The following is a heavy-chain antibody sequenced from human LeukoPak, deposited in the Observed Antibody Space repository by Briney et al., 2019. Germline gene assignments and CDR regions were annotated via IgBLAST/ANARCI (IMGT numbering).Heavy chain of an antibody. CDR2: ISCSGGNI. CDR1: GFIFNTYS. CDR3: ARGGDYGLVY. Sequence: GGSLRLSCAASGFIFNTYSMQWVRQAPGKGLEWVAYISCSGGNIYYADSVKGRFTISRDKANNFLYLQLSGLTVEDTAVYYGARGGDYGLVYWGQGTLVTVSS. D-gene: IGHD4-17*01. V-gene: IGHV3-48*01. J-gene: IGHJ4*02.